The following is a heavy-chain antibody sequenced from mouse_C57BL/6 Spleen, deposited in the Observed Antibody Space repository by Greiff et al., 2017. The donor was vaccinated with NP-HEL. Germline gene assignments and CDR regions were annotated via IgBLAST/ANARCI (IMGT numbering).Heavy chain of an antibody. Sequence: VQLKQPGAELVRPGSSVKLSCKASGYTFTSYWMHWVKQRPIQGLEWIGNIDPSDSETHYNQKFKDKATLTVDKSSSTAYMQLSSLTSEDSAVYYCARYDNGNYGYFDYWGQGTTLTVSS. V-gene: IGHV1-52*01. CDR1: GYTFTSYW. D-gene: IGHD2-1*01. CDR3: ARYDNGNYGYFDY. J-gene: IGHJ2*01. CDR2: IDPSDSET.